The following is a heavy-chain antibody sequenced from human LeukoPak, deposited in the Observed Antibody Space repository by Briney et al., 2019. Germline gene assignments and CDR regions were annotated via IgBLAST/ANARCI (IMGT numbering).Heavy chain of an antibody. CDR1: GGSISSGGYY. D-gene: IGHD4-17*01. CDR2: IYYSGST. Sequence: SQTLSLTCTVSGGSISSGGYYWSWIRQHPGKGLEWIGYIYYSGSTYYNPSLKSRVTISVDTSKNQFSLKLSSVTAADTAVYYCARDKQGVYGDSNWFDPWGQGTLVTVSS. J-gene: IGHJ5*02. V-gene: IGHV4-31*03. CDR3: ARDKQGVYGDSNWFDP.